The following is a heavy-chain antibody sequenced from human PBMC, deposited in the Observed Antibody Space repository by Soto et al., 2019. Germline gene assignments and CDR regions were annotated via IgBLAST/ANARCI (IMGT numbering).Heavy chain of an antibody. CDR3: ARAYPPRSVATKNGFDP. CDR1: GYTFTSYG. J-gene: IGHJ5*02. V-gene: IGHV1-18*01. D-gene: IGHD5-12*01. Sequence: ASVKVSCKASGYTFTSYGISWVRQAPGQGLEWMGWISAYNGNTNYAQKLQGRVTMTTDTSTSTAYMELRSLRSDDTAVYYCARAYPPRSVATKNGFDPWGQGTLVTVSS. CDR2: ISAYNGNT.